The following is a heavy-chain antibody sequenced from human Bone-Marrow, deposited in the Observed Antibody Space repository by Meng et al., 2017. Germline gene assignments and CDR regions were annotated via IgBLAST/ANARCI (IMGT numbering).Heavy chain of an antibody. CDR2: IKSKTDGGKT. V-gene: IGHV3-15*01. CDR1: GFTFSNAW. CDR3: ATVTMYYDILTGYYSGLGAFDI. D-gene: IGHD3-9*01. J-gene: IGHJ3*02. Sequence: GGSLRLSCAASGFTFSNAWMSWVRQAPGKGLEWVGRIKSKTDGGKTDYAAPVKGRFTISRDDSKNTLHLQMNSLKTEDTAVYYCATVTMYYDILTGYYSGLGAFDIWGQGTMVTVSS.